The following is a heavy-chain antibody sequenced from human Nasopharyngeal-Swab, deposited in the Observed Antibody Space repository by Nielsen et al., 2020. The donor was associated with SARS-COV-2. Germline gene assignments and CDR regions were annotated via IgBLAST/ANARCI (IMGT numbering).Heavy chain of an antibody. D-gene: IGHD4-23*01. J-gene: IGHJ4*02. Sequence: GGSLRLSCAASGFTVSSYDMHWVRQATGKGLEWVSAIGTAGDTYYPGSVKGRFTISRENAKNSLYLQMNSLRAEDTAVYYCASGTVTLLHYWGQGTLVTVSS. V-gene: IGHV3-13*01. CDR3: ASGTVTLLHY. CDR1: GFTVSSYD. CDR2: IGTAGDT.